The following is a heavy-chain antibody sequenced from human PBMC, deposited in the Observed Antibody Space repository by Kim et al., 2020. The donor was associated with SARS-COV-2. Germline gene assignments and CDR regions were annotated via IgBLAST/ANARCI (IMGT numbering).Heavy chain of an antibody. CDR2: IYYSGST. J-gene: IGHJ4*02. CDR1: GGSISSYF. Sequence: SETLSLTCTVSGGSISSYFWSWIRQPPGKGLEWIGYIYYSGSTNYNPSLKSRVTMSVDTSKNQFSLKLSSVTAADTAVYYCARLNYDSSGYYYSFFWVYFDYWGQGTLVPVSS. D-gene: IGHD3-22*01. V-gene: IGHV4-59*13. CDR3: ARLNYDSSGYYYSFFWVYFDY.